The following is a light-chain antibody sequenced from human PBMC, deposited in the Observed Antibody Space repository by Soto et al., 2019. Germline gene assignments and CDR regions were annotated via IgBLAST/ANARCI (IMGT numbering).Light chain of an antibody. CDR2: EVS. Sequence: QSALTQPPSASGSPGQSVTISCTGTSSDVGGYNCVSWYRQRPGKAPQLMIYEVSERPSGVPDRFSGSKSGNTASLTVSGLQAEDEADYFCSSYAGSYTVIFGGGTKVIVL. CDR1: SSDVGGYNC. CDR3: SSYAGSYTVI. J-gene: IGLJ2*01. V-gene: IGLV2-8*01.